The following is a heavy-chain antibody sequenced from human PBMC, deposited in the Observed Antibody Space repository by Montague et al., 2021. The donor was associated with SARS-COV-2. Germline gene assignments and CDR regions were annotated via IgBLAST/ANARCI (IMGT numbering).Heavy chain of an antibody. V-gene: IGHV4-4*07. Sequence: SETLSLTCSVSGDSITPYGDSIGGYFWSWIRQPAGKGLEWIGRIYANGNFDYNPSLNSRVSMSMDTSKQEFSMRLISVTAADTAVYYCARDAVYFGPGRGNHGAFDPWGQGILVTVSS. CDR2: IYANGNF. CDR1: GDSITPYGDSIGGYF. J-gene: IGHJ5*02. CDR3: ARDAVYFGPGRGNHGAFDP. D-gene: IGHD2/OR15-2a*01.